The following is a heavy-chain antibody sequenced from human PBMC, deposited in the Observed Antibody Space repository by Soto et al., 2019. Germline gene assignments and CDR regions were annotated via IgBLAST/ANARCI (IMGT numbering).Heavy chain of an antibody. CDR2: ISGSGGST. Sequence: LRLSCAASGFTFSSYAMSWVRQAPGKGLEWVSAISGSGGSTYYADSVKGRFTISRDNTKNTLYLQMNSLRAEDTAVYCCAKDYSGTYTASDYWGQGTLVTVSS. CDR1: GFTFSSYA. J-gene: IGHJ4*02. D-gene: IGHD1-26*01. CDR3: AKDYSGTYTASDY. V-gene: IGHV3-23*01.